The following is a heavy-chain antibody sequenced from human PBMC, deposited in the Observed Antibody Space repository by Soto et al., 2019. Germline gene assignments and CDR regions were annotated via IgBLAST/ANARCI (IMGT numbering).Heavy chain of an antibody. D-gene: IGHD1-1*01. V-gene: IGHV5-51*01. Sequence: PGESLKISCQGSGYSFSTYWIGWVRQMPGKGLEWMGVIYPQDSDTRYSPSFQGQVTFSVDRSLSTAYLQWDSLKASDTATYYFARQRAWHDAFDFWGQGTLVTVSS. J-gene: IGHJ4*02. CDR2: IYPQDSDT. CDR1: GYSFSTYW. CDR3: ARQRAWHDAFDF.